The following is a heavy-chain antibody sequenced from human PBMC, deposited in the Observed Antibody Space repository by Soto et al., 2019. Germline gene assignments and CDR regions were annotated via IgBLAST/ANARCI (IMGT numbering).Heavy chain of an antibody. CDR2: IYYSGST. CDR3: ARDRGYSYGYTMDV. Sequence: SETLSLTCTVSGGSISSYYLSWIRQPPGKGLEWIGYIYYSGSTNYNPSLKSRVTISVDTSKNQFSLKLSSVTAADTAVYYCARDRGYSYGYTMDVWGQGTTVTVSS. D-gene: IGHD5-18*01. J-gene: IGHJ6*02. V-gene: IGHV4-59*01. CDR1: GGSISSYY.